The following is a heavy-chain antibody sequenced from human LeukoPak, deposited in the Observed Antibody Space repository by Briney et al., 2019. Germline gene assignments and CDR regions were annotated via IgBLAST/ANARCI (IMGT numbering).Heavy chain of an antibody. D-gene: IGHD1-26*01. CDR3: ARYSGSYPIDY. CDR1: GGSFSGYY. Sequence: SETLSLTCAVYGGSFSGYYWSWIRQPPGKGLEWIGEINHSGSTNYNPSLKSRVTISVDTSKNQFSLKLSSVTAAGTAVYYCARYSGSYPIDYWGQGTLVTVSS. CDR2: INHSGST. J-gene: IGHJ4*02. V-gene: IGHV4-34*01.